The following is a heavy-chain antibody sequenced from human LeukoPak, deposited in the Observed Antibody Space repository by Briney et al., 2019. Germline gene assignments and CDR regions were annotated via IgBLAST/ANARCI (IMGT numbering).Heavy chain of an antibody. CDR2: MNPNSGNT. J-gene: IGHJ4*02. Sequence: ASVKVSCKASGYTFTSYDINWVRQATGQGLEWMGWMNPNSGNTGYAQKFQGRVTMTRNTSISTAYMELSSLRSEDTAVYYCARAARVRQQRGNTYYFDYWGQGTLVTVSS. D-gene: IGHD6-13*01. CDR3: ARAARVRQQRGNTYYFDY. CDR1: GYTFTSYD. V-gene: IGHV1-8*01.